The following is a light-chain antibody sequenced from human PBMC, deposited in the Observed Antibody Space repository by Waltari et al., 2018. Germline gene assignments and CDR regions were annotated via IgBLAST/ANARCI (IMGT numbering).Light chain of an antibody. J-gene: IGLJ2*01. V-gene: IGLV3-21*02. CDR3: QVWDFSVDHV. CDR2: VES. CDR1: NIERKT. Sequence: YVLTQPPSVSVAPGQTARISCGANNIERKTVNGYQHNPGQAPVLVVSVESDRPSGIPERFSGSKSGNTATLTITRVEAGDEADYYCQVWDFSVDHVFGGGTKLTVL.